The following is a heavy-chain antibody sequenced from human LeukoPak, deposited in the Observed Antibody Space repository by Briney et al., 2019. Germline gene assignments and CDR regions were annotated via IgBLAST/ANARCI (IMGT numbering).Heavy chain of an antibody. CDR2: INPNSGGT. CDR3: ARCRDGYKDAFDI. D-gene: IGHD5-24*01. V-gene: IGHV1-2*06. Sequence: ASVKVSCKASGYTFTGYYMHWVRQAPRQGLEWMGRINPNSGGTNYAQKFQGRVTMTRDTSISTAYMELSRMRYDDTAVYYCARCRDGYKDAFDIWGQGTMVTVSS. CDR1: GYTFTGYY. J-gene: IGHJ3*02.